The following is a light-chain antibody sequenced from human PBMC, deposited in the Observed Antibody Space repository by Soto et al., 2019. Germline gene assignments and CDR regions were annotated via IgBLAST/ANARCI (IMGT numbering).Light chain of an antibody. V-gene: IGLV2-11*01. J-gene: IGLJ1*01. Sequence: QSVLTQPRSVSGSPGQSVTISCTGTSSDVGGYNDVSWYQQHPGRAPKLMIYDVNKRPSGFTDRFSGSKSGNRASLTISVLQEEDEADYYCCSYAGSYSYVFGAGTKVTVL. CDR1: SSDVGGYND. CDR3: CSYAGSYSYV. CDR2: DVN.